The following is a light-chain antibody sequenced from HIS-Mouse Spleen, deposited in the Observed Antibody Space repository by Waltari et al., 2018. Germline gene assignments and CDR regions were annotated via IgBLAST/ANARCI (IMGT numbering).Light chain of an antibody. CDR1: SSDVGGYNY. CDR3: SSYTSSSFNVV. CDR2: DVS. J-gene: IGLJ2*01. Sequence: QSALTQPASVSGSPGQSITISCTGTSSDVGGYNYVSWYQQHPGKAPKLMIYDVSNRPSGVSKRFSGSKSGNTASLTISGLQAEDEADYYCSSYTSSSFNVVFGGGTNLTVL. V-gene: IGLV2-14*03.